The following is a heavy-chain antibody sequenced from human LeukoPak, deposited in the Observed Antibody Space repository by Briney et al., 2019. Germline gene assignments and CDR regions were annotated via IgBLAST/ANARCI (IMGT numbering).Heavy chain of an antibody. J-gene: IGHJ5*02. CDR2: IYYSGST. D-gene: IGHD3-9*01. CDR1: GGSISSSSYY. CDR3: AREDWLGGWFDP. Sequence: PSETLSLTCTVSGGSISSSSYYWGWIRQPPGKGLEWIGSIYYSGSTYYNPSLKSRVTISVDTSKNQFSLKLSSVTAADTAVYYCAREDWLGGWFDPWGQGTLVTVSS. V-gene: IGHV4-39*07.